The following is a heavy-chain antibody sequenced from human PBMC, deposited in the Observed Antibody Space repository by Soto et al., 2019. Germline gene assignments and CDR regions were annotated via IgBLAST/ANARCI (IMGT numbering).Heavy chain of an antibody. D-gene: IGHD5-12*01. CDR2: IYSGGST. V-gene: IGHV3-66*01. Sequence: GGSLRLSCAASGFTVSSNYMSWVRQAPGKGLEWVSVIYSGGSTYYADSVKGRFTISRDNSKNTLYLQMNSLRAEDTAVYYCARDMRGMATKYYFDYWGQGTLVTGSS. CDR1: GFTVSSNY. CDR3: ARDMRGMATKYYFDY. J-gene: IGHJ4*02.